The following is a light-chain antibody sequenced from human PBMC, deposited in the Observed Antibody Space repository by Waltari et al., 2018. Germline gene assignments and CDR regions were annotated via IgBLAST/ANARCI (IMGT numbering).Light chain of an antibody. CDR2: WSS. V-gene: IGKV4-1*01. Sequence: DIVMTQSPDSLAVSLGERATINCKSSLSVLYSPNNKNYLAWYQHKPGQPPKLRLYWSSTREAGVPDRFSGSGSGTNFTLTINSLQAEDVAVYYCQQYHTTPYTFGQGTKLEIK. J-gene: IGKJ2*01. CDR1: LSVLYSPNNKNY. CDR3: QQYHTTPYT.